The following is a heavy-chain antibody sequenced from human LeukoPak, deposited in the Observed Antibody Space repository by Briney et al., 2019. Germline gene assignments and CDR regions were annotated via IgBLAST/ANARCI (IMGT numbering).Heavy chain of an antibody. J-gene: IGHJ6*03. CDR3: ASSNGAPTDTHYYYMNV. V-gene: IGHV3-53*01. D-gene: IGHD4-11*01. Sequence: GGSLRLSCEASGFTVSSTYMSWDRQAPGKGLEWVSAIYSNGNTYYTDSVKGRFTISRDNSRNTLDLQMNSLRAEDTAVYYCASSNGAPTDTHYYYMNVWGKGTTVTVSS. CDR2: IYSNGNT. CDR1: GFTVSSTY.